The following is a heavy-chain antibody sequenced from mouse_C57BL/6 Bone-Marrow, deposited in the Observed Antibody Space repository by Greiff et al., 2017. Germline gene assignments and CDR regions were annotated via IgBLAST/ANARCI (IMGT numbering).Heavy chain of an antibody. CDR2: ISYDGSN. Sequence: VQLQQSGPGLVKPSQSLSLTCSVTGYSITSGYYWNWIRQFPGNKLEWMGYISYDGSNNYNPSLKNRISITRDTSKNQFFLKLNSVTTEDTATYYCARGRDYYGSSHGGQGTLVTVSA. J-gene: IGHJ3*01. CDR3: ARGRDYYGSSH. CDR1: GYSITSGYY. V-gene: IGHV3-6*01. D-gene: IGHD1-1*01.